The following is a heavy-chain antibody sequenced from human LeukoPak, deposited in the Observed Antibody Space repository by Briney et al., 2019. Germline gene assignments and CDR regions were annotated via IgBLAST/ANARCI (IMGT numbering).Heavy chain of an antibody. CDR3: ARVTGTWWVDY. J-gene: IGHJ4*02. CDR2: ISYDGNNK. Sequence: GGSLRLSCAASGFTFSRYGIHWVRQAPGKGLEWVAVISYDGNNKYYAASVKGRFTISRDNSENTLYLQMNSLRDEDTAVYYCARVTGTWWVDYWGQGTPVTVSS. D-gene: IGHD2-8*02. V-gene: IGHV3-30*03. CDR1: GFTFSRYG.